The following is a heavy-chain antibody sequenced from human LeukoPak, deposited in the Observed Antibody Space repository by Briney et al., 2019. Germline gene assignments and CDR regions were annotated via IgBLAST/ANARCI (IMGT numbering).Heavy chain of an antibody. CDR2: ISGGGETT. CDR1: GFTFNNYA. Sequence: GGPLRLSCAASGFTFNNYAMNWVRQAPGKGLEWVSSISGGGETTYYADSAKGRFTISRDNSQNTLYLQMNSLRAEDAAVYYCARDYADYVGYFFFDYWGQGTLVTVSS. V-gene: IGHV3-23*01. CDR3: ARDYADYVGYFFFDY. J-gene: IGHJ4*02. D-gene: IGHD4-17*01.